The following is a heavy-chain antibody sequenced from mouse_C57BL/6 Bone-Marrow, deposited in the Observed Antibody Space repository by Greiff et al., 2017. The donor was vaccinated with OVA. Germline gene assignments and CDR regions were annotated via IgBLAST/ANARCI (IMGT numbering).Heavy chain of an antibody. Sequence: VQLQQSGAELVRPGASVTLSCKASGYTFTDYEMHWVKQTPVHGLEWIGAIDPETGGTAYTQKFKGKAILTADKSSSTAYMELRSLTSEDSAVYYCTRVYYGSSYAPMDYWGQGTSVTVSS. CDR1: GYTFTDYE. CDR2: IDPETGGT. D-gene: IGHD1-1*01. J-gene: IGHJ4*01. CDR3: TRVYYGSSYAPMDY. V-gene: IGHV1-15*01.